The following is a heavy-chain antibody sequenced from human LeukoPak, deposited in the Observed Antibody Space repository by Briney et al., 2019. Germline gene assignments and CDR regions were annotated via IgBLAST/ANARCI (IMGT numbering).Heavy chain of an antibody. V-gene: IGHV4-39*01. CDR3: ARQGYCSSTNCYVDY. D-gene: IGHD2-2*01. CDR1: GDSISSSSYY. Sequence: SETLSLTCTVSGDSISSSSYYWGWIRQPPGKGLEWIGSIYYSGTTYYNPFLKSRVTISVDTSKIHFSLKLTSVTAADTAVYYCARQGYCSSTNCYVDYWGQGTLVTVSS. CDR2: IYYSGTT. J-gene: IGHJ4*02.